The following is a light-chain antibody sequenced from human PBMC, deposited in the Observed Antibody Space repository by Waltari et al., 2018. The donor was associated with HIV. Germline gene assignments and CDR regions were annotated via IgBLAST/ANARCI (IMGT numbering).Light chain of an antibody. V-gene: IGLV1-44*01. CDR2: SNN. J-gene: IGLJ3*02. CDR3: AAWDDSLKGV. CDR1: SSNIGSNT. Sequence: QSVLTQPPSASGTPGQRVTIPCSGSSSNIGSNTVNWYQQPPGTAPKLPMYSNNQRPSGVPDRFSGSKYGTSASLVISGLQSEDEGDYYCAAWDDSLKGVFGGGTKLTVL.